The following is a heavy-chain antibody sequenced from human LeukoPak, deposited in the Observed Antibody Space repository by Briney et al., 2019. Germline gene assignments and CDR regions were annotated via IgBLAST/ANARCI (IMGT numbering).Heavy chain of an antibody. Sequence: GESLKISCKGSGYSFTSYWIGWVRQMPGKGLEWMGIIYPGDSDTRYSPSFQGQVTISADKSISTAYLQWSSLKASDTAMYYCARHYPGIAVAGNAFDIWGQGTMVTVSS. CDR1: GYSFTSYW. CDR3: ARHYPGIAVAGNAFDI. CDR2: IYPGDSDT. J-gene: IGHJ3*02. V-gene: IGHV5-51*01. D-gene: IGHD6-19*01.